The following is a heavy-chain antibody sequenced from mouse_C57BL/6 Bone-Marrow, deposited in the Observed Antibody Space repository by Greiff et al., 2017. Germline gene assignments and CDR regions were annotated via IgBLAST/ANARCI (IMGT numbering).Heavy chain of an antibody. CDR1: GFTFSSYG. D-gene: IGHD2-13*01. CDR2: ISSGGSYT. CDR3: AGLAVSNTYYYAMDY. J-gene: IGHJ4*01. Sequence: EVQRVESGGDLVKPGGSLKLSCAASGFTFSSYGMSWVRQTPDKRLEWVATISSGGSYTYYPDSVKGRFTISRDNAKNTLYLQLSSLKSEDTAMYYCAGLAVSNTYYYAMDYWGQGTSVTVSS. V-gene: IGHV5-6*01.